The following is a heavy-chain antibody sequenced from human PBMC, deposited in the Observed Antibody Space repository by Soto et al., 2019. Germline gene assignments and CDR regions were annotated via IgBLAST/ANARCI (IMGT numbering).Heavy chain of an antibody. CDR3: ARRHGDSYGYVY. CDR1: GFTFNDYS. V-gene: IGHV3-11*06. J-gene: IGHJ4*02. CDR2: ISSSSSYT. Sequence: PGCCVRTACAACGFTFNDYSMIWIRQAPGKGLEWVSYISSSSSYTNYADSVKGRFTISRDNAKNSLYLQMNSLRAEDTAVYYCARRHGDSYGYVYWGQGTLVTVSS. D-gene: IGHD5-18*01.